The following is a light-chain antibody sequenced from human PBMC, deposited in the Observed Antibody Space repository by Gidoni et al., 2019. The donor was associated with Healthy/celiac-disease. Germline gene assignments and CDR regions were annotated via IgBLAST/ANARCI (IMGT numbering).Light chain of an antibody. Sequence: SYELTQPPSVSVSPGQTARITCSGDALPKQYAYWYQQKPCQAPVLVIYKDSERPSGIPERCSGASSGTTVTLTSSGGQAEDEADYYCQSADSSGTYVVFGGGTKLTVL. J-gene: IGLJ2*01. CDR3: QSADSSGTYVV. CDR2: KDS. CDR1: ALPKQY. V-gene: IGLV3-25*03.